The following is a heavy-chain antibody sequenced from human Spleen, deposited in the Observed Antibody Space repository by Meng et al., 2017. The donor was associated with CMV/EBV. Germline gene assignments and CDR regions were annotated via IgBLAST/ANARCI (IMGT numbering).Heavy chain of an antibody. J-gene: IGHJ3*02. CDR2: ISSSGSTI. V-gene: IGHV3-11*04. D-gene: IGHD3-16*01. Sequence: LSLTCAVYGGSLSGYYWSWIRQTPEKGLEWVSYISSSGSTIYYADSVKGRFTISRDNAKNSLYLQMNSLIAEDTAVYYCARMLPPSGLDDAFDIWGQGTMVTVSS. CDR1: GGSLSGYY. CDR3: ARMLPPSGLDDAFDI.